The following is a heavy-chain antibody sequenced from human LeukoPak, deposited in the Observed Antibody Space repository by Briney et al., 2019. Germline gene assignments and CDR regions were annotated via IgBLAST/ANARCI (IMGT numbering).Heavy chain of an antibody. CDR2: ISSSSSYI. CDR3: AKDSADTMVRGVSVDY. V-gene: IGHV3-21*04. Sequence: GGSLRLSCAASGFTFSSYSMNWVRQAPGKGLEWVSSISSSSSYIYYADSVKGRFTISRDNAKNSLYLRMNSLRAEDTALYYCAKDSADTMVRGVSVDYWGQGTLVTVSS. J-gene: IGHJ4*02. D-gene: IGHD3-10*01. CDR1: GFTFSSYS.